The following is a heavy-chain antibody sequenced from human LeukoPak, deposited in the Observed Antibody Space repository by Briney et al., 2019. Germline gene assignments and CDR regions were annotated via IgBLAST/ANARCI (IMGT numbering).Heavy chain of an antibody. CDR1: GGSISSYY. D-gene: IGHD6-13*01. J-gene: IGHJ4*02. Sequence: SETLSLTCTVSGGSISSYYWSWIRQPPGKGLEWIGYIYYSGSINYNPSLKSRVTISVDTSKNQFSLKLSSVTAADTAVYYCARHEVAAAHFDYWGQGTLVTVSS. CDR2: IYYSGSI. V-gene: IGHV4-59*08. CDR3: ARHEVAAAHFDY.